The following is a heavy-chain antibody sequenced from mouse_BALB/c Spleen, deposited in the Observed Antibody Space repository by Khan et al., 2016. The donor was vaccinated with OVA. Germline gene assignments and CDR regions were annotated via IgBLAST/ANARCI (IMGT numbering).Heavy chain of an antibody. CDR2: IDPQNGTT. Sequence: EVQLQESGAELVKSGATVKLSCTASGLKIKDTYMHWLKQWPEQGLEWIGRIDPQNGTTHYDPKCKGKATITTDTATNTADLQVSSRTSEETAGYYGARMARKWGQGTTLTVSA. V-gene: IGHV14-3*02. J-gene: IGHJ2*01. CDR3: ARMARK. CDR1: GLKIKDTY.